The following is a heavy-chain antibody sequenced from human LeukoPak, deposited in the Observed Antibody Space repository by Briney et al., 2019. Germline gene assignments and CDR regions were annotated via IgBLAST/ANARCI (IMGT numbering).Heavy chain of an antibody. V-gene: IGHV3-7*05. J-gene: IGHJ5*02. CDR1: GFTFRRYW. CDR3: ARESSRWGWVDP. D-gene: IGHD3-16*01. Sequence: PGGSLRLSCEASGFTFRRYWMSWVRQARGKGLEWLANIKQDGSEKDYVESVKGRLTISRDNAKFSLYLKMNSLRADDTAVYYCARESSRWGWVDPWGQGTLVTVSS. CDR2: IKQDGSEK.